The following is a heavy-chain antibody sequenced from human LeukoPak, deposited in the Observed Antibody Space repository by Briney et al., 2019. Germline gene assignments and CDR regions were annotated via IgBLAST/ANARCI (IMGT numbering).Heavy chain of an antibody. Sequence: GGSLRLSCAASGFTFSSYAMSWVRQAPGKGLEWVSAISGSGGSTYYADSVKGRFTISRDNSKNTLYLQMNSLRAEDTAVYYCAKARVSSGWYGDFDHWGQGTLVTVSS. J-gene: IGHJ4*02. CDR2: ISGSGGST. D-gene: IGHD6-19*01. CDR3: AKARVSSGWYGDFDH. V-gene: IGHV3-23*01. CDR1: GFTFSSYA.